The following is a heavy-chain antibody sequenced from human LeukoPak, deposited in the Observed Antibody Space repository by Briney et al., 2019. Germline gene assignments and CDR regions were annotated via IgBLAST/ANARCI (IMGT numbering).Heavy chain of an antibody. CDR2: IKHDGSDE. V-gene: IGHV3-7*01. J-gene: IGHJ4*02. D-gene: IGHD3-10*01. Sequence: PGGSLRLSCAASGFTFSTYWMSWVRQAPGKGLQWVANIKHDGSDEYYVDSVRGRFTVSRDNAKNSLYLQMNSLRAEDTAIYYCATSGRPLDSWGPGTLVTVSS. CDR1: GFTFSTYW. CDR3: ATSGRPLDS.